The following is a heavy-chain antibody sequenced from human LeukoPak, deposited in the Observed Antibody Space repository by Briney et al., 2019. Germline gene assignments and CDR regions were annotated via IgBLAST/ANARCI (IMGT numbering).Heavy chain of an antibody. V-gene: IGHV3-7*01. J-gene: IGHJ3*01. Sequence: PGGSLRLSCTASGFTFSRYWMSWVRQVPGKGPEFVANIKEDGSEKSYVDFVKGRFTISRDNVKNSVSLQMNSLRVEDTAVYYCARDPGYSEFGVWGQGIMVSVSS. CDR3: ARDPGYSEFGV. CDR1: GFTFSRYW. D-gene: IGHD4-11*01. CDR2: IKEDGSEK.